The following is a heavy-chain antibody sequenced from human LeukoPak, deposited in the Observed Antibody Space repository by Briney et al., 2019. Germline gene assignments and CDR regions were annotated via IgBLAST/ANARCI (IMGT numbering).Heavy chain of an antibody. CDR3: ARASLLDFNTSEDRFDP. V-gene: IGHV4-4*07. CDR2: IYSSGST. D-gene: IGHD3-3*01. Sequence: SETLPLTCTVSGGSISSYYWYWIRQPAGKGLEWIGRIYSSGSTDYNPSLKSRVTMSVDTSKNQFSLKLSSVTAADTAVYYCARASLLDFNTSEDRFDPWGQGTLVTVSP. J-gene: IGHJ5*02. CDR1: GGSISSYY.